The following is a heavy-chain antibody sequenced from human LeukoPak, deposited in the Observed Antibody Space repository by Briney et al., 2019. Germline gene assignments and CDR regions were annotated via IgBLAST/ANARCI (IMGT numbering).Heavy chain of an antibody. CDR3: ARLPFAAATSALPV. CDR2: INWNGGST. Sequence: GGSLRLSCAASGFTFDDYGMSWVRQAPGKGLEWVSGINWNGGSTGYGDSVKGRFTISRDNAKNSLYLQMNSLRAEDTALYYCARLPFAAATSALPVWGQGTLVTVSS. V-gene: IGHV3-20*04. CDR1: GFTFDDYG. J-gene: IGHJ4*02. D-gene: IGHD6-13*01.